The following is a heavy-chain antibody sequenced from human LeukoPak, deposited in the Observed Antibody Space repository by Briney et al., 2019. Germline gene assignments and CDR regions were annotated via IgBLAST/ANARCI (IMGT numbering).Heavy chain of an antibody. CDR1: GFTFSDYA. CDR2: ISYDGDHK. CDR3: ARGRNVAATSGYFDY. V-gene: IGHV3-30-3*01. J-gene: IGHJ4*02. Sequence: GGSLRLSCAASGFTFSDYAMHWVRQAPGKGLEWVATISYDGDHKYYEDSLKGRVTVSRDNSKSTLYLQMNSLRADDTAVYYCARGRNVAATSGYFDYWGQGTLVTVSS. D-gene: IGHD2-15*01.